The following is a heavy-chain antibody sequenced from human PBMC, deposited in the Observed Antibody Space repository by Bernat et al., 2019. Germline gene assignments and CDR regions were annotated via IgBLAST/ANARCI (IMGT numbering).Heavy chain of an antibody. CDR2: IYSGGST. J-gene: IGHJ4*02. V-gene: IGHV3-66*02. CDR1: GFTVSSNY. Sequence: VQLVESGGGVVQPGGSLRLSCAASGFTVSSNYMSWVRQAPGKGLEWVSVIYSGGSTYYADSVKGRFTISRDNSKNTLYLQMNSLRAEDTAVYYCARDPVIAVAGYYFDYWGQGTLVTVSS. D-gene: IGHD6-19*01. CDR3: ARDPVIAVAGYYFDY.